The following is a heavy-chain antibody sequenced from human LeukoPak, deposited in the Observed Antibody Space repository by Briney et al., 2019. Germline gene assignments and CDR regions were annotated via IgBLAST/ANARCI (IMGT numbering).Heavy chain of an antibody. V-gene: IGHV1-69*13. Sequence: SVKVSCKASGGTFSSYAISWVRQAPGQGLEWMGGIIPMFGTADYGQKFQGRVTITADESTRTAYMELSSLRSEDTAVYYCARDSRRWELQNYYYYMDVWGKGTTVTISS. CDR3: ARDSRRWELQNYYYYMDV. D-gene: IGHD3-10*01. CDR2: IIPMFGTA. CDR1: GGTFSSYA. J-gene: IGHJ6*03.